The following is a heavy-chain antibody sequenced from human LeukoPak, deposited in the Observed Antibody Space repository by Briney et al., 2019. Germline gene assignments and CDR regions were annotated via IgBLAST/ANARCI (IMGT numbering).Heavy chain of an antibody. V-gene: IGHV3-23*01. J-gene: IGHJ6*03. CDR1: GFTFDDYA. CDR2: ISGSGDNT. CDR3: AKDQLLFTYYYYYYMDV. D-gene: IGHD2-2*01. Sequence: PGRSLRLSCAASGFTFDDYAMHWVRQAPGKGLEWVSAISGSGDNTYYADSVKGRFTISRDNSKNTLYLQMNSLRADDTAVYYCAKDQLLFTYYYYYYMDVWGQGTTVTVSS.